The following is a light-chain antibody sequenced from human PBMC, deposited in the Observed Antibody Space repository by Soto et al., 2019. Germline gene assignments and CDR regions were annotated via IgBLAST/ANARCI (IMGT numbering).Light chain of an antibody. CDR1: QSVSSY. V-gene: IGKV3-11*01. J-gene: IGKJ5*01. CDR2: DAS. Sequence: EIVLTQSPATLSLSPGERATLSCRASQSVSSYLAWYQQKPGQAPRLLIYDASNRATGIPARFSGSGSGTDFTLTISSLEPEDFAVYYRQQRSNWPTITFGQGTRLESK. CDR3: QQRSNWPTIT.